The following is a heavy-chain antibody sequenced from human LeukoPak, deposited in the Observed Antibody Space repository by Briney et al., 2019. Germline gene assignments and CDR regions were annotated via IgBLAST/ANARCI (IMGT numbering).Heavy chain of an antibody. CDR1: GESLRGYK. CDR2: INYGANT. D-gene: IGHD3-3*01. V-gene: IGHV4-34*01. J-gene: IGHJ5*02. Sequence: SETLSLTCAVSGESLRGYKWIWIRQPPGKGLEWIGEINYGANTNYNPALKSRVTMSRDTSKNQFSLNLSSLTAADTAVYYCSRSHDLEWLKTWFDPWGQGTLVTVSS. CDR3: SRSHDLEWLKTWFDP.